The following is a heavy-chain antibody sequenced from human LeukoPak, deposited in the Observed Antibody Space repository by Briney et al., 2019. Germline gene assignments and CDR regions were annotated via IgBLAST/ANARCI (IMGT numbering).Heavy chain of an antibody. D-gene: IGHD1-26*01. J-gene: IGHJ4*02. CDR3: ARSTVGGITLAY. V-gene: IGHV1-2*02. CDR1: GYTFTDYF. Sequence: ASVKVSCKASGYTFTDYFMNWVRQAPGQGLEWMGWINPKSGGTVYAPKFQGRVTMTRDTSSSTAYMELSRLRFEDTAVYYCARSTVGGITLAYWGQGTLVTVSS. CDR2: INPKSGGT.